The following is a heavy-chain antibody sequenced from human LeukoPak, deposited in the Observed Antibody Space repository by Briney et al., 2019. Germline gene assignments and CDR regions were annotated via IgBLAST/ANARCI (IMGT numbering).Heavy chain of an antibody. V-gene: IGHV3-9*01. J-gene: IGHJ1*01. D-gene: IGHD2-2*02. CDR3: AKGGYCSSTSCYKIPYFQH. CDR2: MSWNSGSI. Sequence: PGGSLRLSCAASGFSFDDYAMHWVRQAPGKGLEWVSGMSWNSGSIGYADSVKGRFTISRDNAKNSLYLQMNSLRAEDTALYYCAKGGYCSSTSCYKIPYFQHWGQGTLVTVSS. CDR1: GFSFDDYA.